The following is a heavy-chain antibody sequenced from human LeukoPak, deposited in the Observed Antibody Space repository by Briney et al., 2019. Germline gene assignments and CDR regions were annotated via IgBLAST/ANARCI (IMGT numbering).Heavy chain of an antibody. D-gene: IGHD6-13*01. CDR3: ANGPGRVSKGIYYYGMDV. CDR2: ISYDGSNK. V-gene: IGHV3-30*18. CDR1: GFTFSSYW. J-gene: IGHJ6*02. Sequence: DPGGSLRLSCAASGFTFSSYWMSWVRQAPGKGLEWVAVISYDGSNKYYADSVKGRFTISRDNSKNTLYLQMNSLRAEDTAVYYCANGPGRVSKGIYYYGMDVWGQGTTVTVSS.